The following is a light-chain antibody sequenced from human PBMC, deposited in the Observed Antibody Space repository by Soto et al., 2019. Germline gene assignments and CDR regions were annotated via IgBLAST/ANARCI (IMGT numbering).Light chain of an antibody. CDR1: QNVRGY. J-gene: IGKJ1*01. Sequence: EILLTQSPVTLSLSPGERATLSCRASQNVRGYLAWYQQEPGQAPRLLIYDASNRATGIPARFSGSGSGTDFTLTISSQEPEDSAVYYCQQNLGVHTFGQGTKVDIK. CDR3: QQNLGVHT. V-gene: IGKV3-11*01. CDR2: DAS.